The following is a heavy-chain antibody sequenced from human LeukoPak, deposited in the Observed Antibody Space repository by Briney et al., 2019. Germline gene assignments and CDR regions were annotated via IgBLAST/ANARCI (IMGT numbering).Heavy chain of an antibody. V-gene: IGHV4-59*08. CDR3: ARRVNGRGTYYFDY. D-gene: IGHD3-16*01. CDR2: IYYSGNT. Sequence: SETLSLTCTVSRGSISTYYWTWIRQPPGKGLEWIGYIYYSGNTNYNPALKSRVTISLDTSKNQFSLKLNSVTAADTAVYYCARRVNGRGTYYFDYWGQGSLVTVSS. J-gene: IGHJ4*02. CDR1: RGSISTYY.